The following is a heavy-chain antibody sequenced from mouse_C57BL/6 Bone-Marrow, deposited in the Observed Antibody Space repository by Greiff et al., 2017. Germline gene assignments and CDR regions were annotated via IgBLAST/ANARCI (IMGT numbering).Heavy chain of an antibody. CDR3: ARGGAY. CDR1: GYTFTSYW. CDR2: INPGSGST. D-gene: IGHD3-1*01. V-gene: IGHV1-7*01. Sequence: VQLQQSGAELAKPGASVKLSCKASGYTFTSYWMHWVKQRPGQGLEWIGYINPGSGSTKYNQMFKDKATLTAYKSSSTAYMQLSSLTYEDSAVYYCARGGAYWAQGTTLTVSS. J-gene: IGHJ2*01.